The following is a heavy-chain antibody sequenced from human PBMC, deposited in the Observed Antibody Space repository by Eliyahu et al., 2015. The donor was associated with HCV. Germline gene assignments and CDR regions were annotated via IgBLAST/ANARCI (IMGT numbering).Heavy chain of an antibody. CDR2: IYIGGST. CDR1: GVXVSSNY. J-gene: IGHJ5*02. V-gene: IGHV3-53*01. CDR3: ARAVGYSSDWYGWLDP. Sequence: EVQLVESGGGLIQPGGSLRXTXAAXGVXVSSNYMNWVRQXPGKGXEGVAVIYIGGSTFYADSVXGRFTISRDNSKNMVFLQMNSLRAEDTAMYYCARAVGYSSDWYGWLDPWGQGTLVTVSS. D-gene: IGHD6-13*01.